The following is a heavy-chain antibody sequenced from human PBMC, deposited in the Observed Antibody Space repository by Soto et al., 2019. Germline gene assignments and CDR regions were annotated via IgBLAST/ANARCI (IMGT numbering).Heavy chain of an antibody. D-gene: IGHD2-15*01. J-gene: IGHJ3*01. CDR3: ARARWYDAFNV. V-gene: IGHV4-38-2*01. CDR2: VYHGGNT. CDR1: GFSISSGNY. Sequence: SETMSLTCAVSGFSISSGNYWGWIRKHPGKGLEWIGSVYHGGNTYYNPSLKSRVSISIDLSKNQFSLKLTSVTAADTAAYYCARARWYDAFNVWGQGTVVTVSS.